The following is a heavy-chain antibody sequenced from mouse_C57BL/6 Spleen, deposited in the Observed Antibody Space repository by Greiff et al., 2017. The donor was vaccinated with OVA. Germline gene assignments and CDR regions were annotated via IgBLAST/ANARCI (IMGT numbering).Heavy chain of an antibody. Sequence: EVQLQQSGPGLVKPSQSLSLTCSVTGYSITSGYFWNWIRQFPGNKLEWMGYISYGGSNYYNPSLKKRIYITRDTAKNQFFLKLNSVTTEDTATYFCARDITSYWGQGTTLTVSS. CDR2: ISYGGSN. CDR3: ARDITSY. D-gene: IGHD1-1*01. V-gene: IGHV3-6*01. J-gene: IGHJ2*01. CDR1: GYSITSGYF.